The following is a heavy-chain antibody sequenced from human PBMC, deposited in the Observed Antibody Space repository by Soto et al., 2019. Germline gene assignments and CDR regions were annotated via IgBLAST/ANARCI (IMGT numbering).Heavy chain of an antibody. V-gene: IGHV4-59*06. Sequence: SETLSLTCPVSGGSISSYYWSWIRQPPGKGLEWIGYIYYSGSTYYNPSLKSRVTISVDTSKNQSSLKLSSVTAADTAVYYCARSKTLYGSGSYFDYWGQGTLVTVSS. CDR1: GGSISSYY. D-gene: IGHD3-10*01. CDR3: ARSKTLYGSGSYFDY. J-gene: IGHJ4*02. CDR2: IYYSGST.